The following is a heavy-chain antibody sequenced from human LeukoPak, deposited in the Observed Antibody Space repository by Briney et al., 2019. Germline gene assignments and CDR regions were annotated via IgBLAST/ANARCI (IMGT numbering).Heavy chain of an antibody. CDR3: ARGCYYERSGYCPFDY. Sequence: GGSLRLSCAASGFTLSSYWMHWVRQAPGKGLEYVSAISGDGGSTDYADSVKGRFTISGDNSKNTLYLQMGSLRAEDMAVYYCARGCYYERSGYCPFDYWGPGTLVTVSS. CDR2: ISGDGGST. J-gene: IGHJ4*02. D-gene: IGHD3-22*01. CDR1: GFTLSSYW. V-gene: IGHV3-64*02.